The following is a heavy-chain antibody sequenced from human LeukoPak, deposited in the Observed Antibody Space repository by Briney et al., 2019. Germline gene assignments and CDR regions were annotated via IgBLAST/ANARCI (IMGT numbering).Heavy chain of an antibody. D-gene: IGHD5-18*01. Sequence: PGGSLRLSCAASGFTFSSYGMHWVRQAPGKGLERVAFIRYDGSKKYYADSVKGRFTISRDNSKNTLYLQMNSLRAEDTAVYYCAKDLRGYSYGYFTDYWGQGTLGTVSS. CDR3: AKDLRGYSYGYFTDY. CDR2: IRYDGSKK. V-gene: IGHV3-30*02. CDR1: GFTFSSYG. J-gene: IGHJ4*02.